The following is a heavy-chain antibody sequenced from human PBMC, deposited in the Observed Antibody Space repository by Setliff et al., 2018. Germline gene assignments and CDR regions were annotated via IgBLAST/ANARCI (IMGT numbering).Heavy chain of an antibody. CDR2: IYIGGSA. CDR1: GGSISNCY. CDR3: ARSFSRREKFLLDY. Sequence: PSETLSLTCTVSGGSISNCYWSWIRQPAGKGLEWIGHIYIGGSANYNPSLKSRVTMSIDTSKNQFSLKVSSVTAADTAVYYCARSFSRREKFLLDYWGQGALVTVSS. V-gene: IGHV4-4*07. J-gene: IGHJ4*02.